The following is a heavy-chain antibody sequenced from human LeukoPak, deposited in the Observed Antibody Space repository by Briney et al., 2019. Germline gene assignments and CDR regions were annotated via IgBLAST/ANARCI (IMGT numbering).Heavy chain of an antibody. CDR1: GYTFTSNY. Sequence: ASVKVSCKASGYTFTSNYIHWVRQAPGQGLEWMGMIYPRDGSTSYAQKFQGRVTVTRDTSTSTVHMELSGLRSEDTAVYYCARTVAYYYDSSGYPLTYYYYGMDVWGQGTTVTVSS. D-gene: IGHD3-22*01. J-gene: IGHJ6*02. CDR2: IYPRDGST. V-gene: IGHV1-46*01. CDR3: ARTVAYYYDSSGYPLTYYYYGMDV.